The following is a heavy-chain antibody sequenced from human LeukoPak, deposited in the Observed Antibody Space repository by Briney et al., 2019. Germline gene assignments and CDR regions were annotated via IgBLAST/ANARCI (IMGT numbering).Heavy chain of an antibody. D-gene: IGHD6-13*01. Sequence: SETLSLTCAVYGGSFSGYYWSWIRQPPGKGLEWVGEINHSGSTNYNPSLKSRVTISVDTSKNQFSLKLSSVTAADTAVYYCARDLSSSSNGDYWGQGTLVTVSS. CDR2: INHSGST. CDR3: ARDLSSSSNGDY. J-gene: IGHJ4*02. V-gene: IGHV4-34*01. CDR1: GGSFSGYY.